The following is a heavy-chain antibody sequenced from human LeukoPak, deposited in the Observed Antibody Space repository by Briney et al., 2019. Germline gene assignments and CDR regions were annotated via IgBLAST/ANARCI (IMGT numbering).Heavy chain of an antibody. J-gene: IGHJ4*02. CDR1: GRSISSYY. CDR2: IYYSGST. D-gene: IGHD4-17*01. V-gene: IGHV4-59*01. Sequence: PSETLSLTCTVSGRSISSYYWRWLRQPPGKGLECFGYIYYSGSTNYNPSLKSRVTISVDTSKNQFSLKLSSVTAADTAVYYCARVSGPDCGDSSLHFDYWGQGTLVTVSS. CDR3: ARVSGPDCGDSSLHFDY.